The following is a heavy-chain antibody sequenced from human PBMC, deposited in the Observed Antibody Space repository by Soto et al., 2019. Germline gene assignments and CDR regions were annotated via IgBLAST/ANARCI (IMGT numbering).Heavy chain of an antibody. CDR2: INSDGSST. J-gene: IGHJ5*02. V-gene: IGHV3-74*01. CDR1: GFTFSSYW. D-gene: IGHD3-3*02. CDR3: ARDVAFFVPHPATTWFYT. Sequence: PGGSLRLSCAASGFTFSSYWMHWVRQAPGKGLVWVSRINSDGSSTSYADSVKGRFTISRDNAKNTLYLQMNSLRAEDTAVYYCARDVAFFVPHPATTWFYTWAQGTLV.